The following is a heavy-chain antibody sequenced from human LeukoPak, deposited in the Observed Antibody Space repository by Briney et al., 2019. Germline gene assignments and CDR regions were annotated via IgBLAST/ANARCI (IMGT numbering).Heavy chain of an antibody. Sequence: GGSLRLSCSGSGFSFSTYWMSWVRQSPETGLEFVANIDRDGSVRNYMDSLRGRSTISRDNAKKSVYLEINSLRADDTAVYYCARDPGSSSFDLWGRGALVTVSS. CDR3: ARDPGSSSFDL. J-gene: IGHJ4*02. CDR2: IDRDGSVR. D-gene: IGHD6-13*01. V-gene: IGHV3-7*01. CDR1: GFSFSTYW.